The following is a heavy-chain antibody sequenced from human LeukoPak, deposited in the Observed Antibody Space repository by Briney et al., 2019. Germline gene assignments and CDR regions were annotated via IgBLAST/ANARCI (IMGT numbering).Heavy chain of an antibody. CDR1: GYTLTSYG. Sequence: GASVKVSCKASGYTLTSYGLTWVRQAPGQGLEWMGWISAYNGHTKYPQKLQGRVTMTTDTSTSTAYMELRSLRSDDTAVYYCARGFPPRRNYDSSGYYSYYFDYWGQGTLVTVSS. D-gene: IGHD3-22*01. J-gene: IGHJ4*02. CDR2: ISAYNGHT. CDR3: ARGFPPRRNYDSSGYYSYYFDY. V-gene: IGHV1-18*01.